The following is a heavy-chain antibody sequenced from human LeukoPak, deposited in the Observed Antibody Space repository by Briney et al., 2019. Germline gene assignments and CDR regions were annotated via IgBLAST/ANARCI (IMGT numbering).Heavy chain of an antibody. CDR3: ARGGYGGNFYWYFDV. Sequence: SETVSLTCPFSFDSLSSQYWIWIRQPPGKGLEWIGYIFYSGTTNYNPSLKSRVTLSIDTSKKEFSLTLTSVTAADTAVYYCARGGYGGNFYWYFDVWGRGTLVTVSS. D-gene: IGHD4-23*01. CDR2: IFYSGTT. J-gene: IGHJ2*01. CDR1: FDSLSSQY. V-gene: IGHV4-59*11.